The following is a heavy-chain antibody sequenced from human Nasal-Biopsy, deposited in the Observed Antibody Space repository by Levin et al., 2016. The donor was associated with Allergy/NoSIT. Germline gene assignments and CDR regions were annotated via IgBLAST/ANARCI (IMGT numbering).Heavy chain of an antibody. D-gene: IGHD2-21*01. CDR1: GFTFRSYW. CDR3: TSQYCGRGRCPIDY. J-gene: IGHJ4*02. CDR2: IKEDGTEK. V-gene: IGHV3-7*03. Sequence: GESLKISCAASGFTFRSYWMSWVRQAPGKGLEWVANIKEDGTEKDYVDSVKGRFTISRDNAKNSLYLEMNSLGADDTALYFCTSQYCGRGRCPIDYWGQGTLVTVSS.